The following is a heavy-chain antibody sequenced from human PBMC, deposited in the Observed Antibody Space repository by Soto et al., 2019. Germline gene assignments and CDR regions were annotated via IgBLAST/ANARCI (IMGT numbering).Heavy chain of an antibody. CDR1: GFTINSNY. Sequence: EVQLMESGGGLVQPGGSLRLSCAVSGFTINSNYMSWVRQAPGKGLEWVSVIYSGGSTYYADSVKGRFNIARDNPKNTLFLQMSGRRAEDTAVYYCARDGASALATYPDIWGQGTMVTVSS. D-gene: IGHD5-18*01. J-gene: IGHJ3*02. CDR2: IYSGGST. CDR3: ARDGASALATYPDI. V-gene: IGHV3-66*01.